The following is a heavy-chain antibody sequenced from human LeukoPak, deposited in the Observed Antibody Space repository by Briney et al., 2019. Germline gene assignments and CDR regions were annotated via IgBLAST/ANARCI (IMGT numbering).Heavy chain of an antibody. J-gene: IGHJ4*02. CDR3: ATTGYSSGWYTGEGGY. Sequence: GGSLRPSCAASGFTFSSYAMSWVRRALGKGLEWVSAISGSGGSTYYADSVKGRFTISRDNSKNTLYLQMNSLRAEDTAVYYCATTGYSSGWYTGEGGYWGQGTLVTVSS. V-gene: IGHV3-23*01. CDR1: GFTFSSYA. D-gene: IGHD6-19*01. CDR2: ISGSGGST.